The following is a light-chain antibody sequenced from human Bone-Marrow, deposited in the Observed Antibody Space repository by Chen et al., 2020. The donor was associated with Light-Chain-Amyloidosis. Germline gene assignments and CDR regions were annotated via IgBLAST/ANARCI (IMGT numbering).Light chain of an antibody. J-gene: IGKJ4*01. CDR2: GAS. V-gene: IGKV3-20*01. CDR1: QSLISTS. CDR3: QYYDVSYT. Sequence: EVVLTQSPGTLSVSSGDSATLSCRASQSLISTSLMWYQQKPGQAPRLLIYGASTRAPDIPDRFIGSGSGTDFSLTISRLEPEDFAVYYCQYYDVSYTFGGGTKVEIK.